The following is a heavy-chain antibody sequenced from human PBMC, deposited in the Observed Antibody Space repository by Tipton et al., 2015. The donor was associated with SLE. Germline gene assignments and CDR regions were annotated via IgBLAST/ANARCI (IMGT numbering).Heavy chain of an antibody. CDR1: GFTFDDYA. V-gene: IGHV3-9*01. J-gene: IGHJ3*02. CDR2: ISWNSGSI. D-gene: IGHD1-26*01. CDR3: ARDGGGIVGATRDDAFDI. Sequence: SLRLSCAASGFTFDDYAMHWVRQAPGKGLEWVSGISWNSGSIGYADSVKGRFTISRDNSKNTLYLQMNSLRAEDTAVYYCARDGGGIVGATRDDAFDIWGQGTMVTVSS.